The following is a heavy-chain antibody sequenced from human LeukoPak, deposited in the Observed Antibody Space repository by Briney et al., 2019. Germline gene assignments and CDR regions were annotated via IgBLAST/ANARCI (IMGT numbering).Heavy chain of an antibody. CDR2: ISSSSSTI. J-gene: IGHJ6*02. D-gene: IGHD6-19*01. Sequence: GGCLRLSCAASVFTLSSYSMRWVRQARGKGLEWVSYISSSSSTIYYADSVKGRFTISRDNAKNPLYLQMNSLRAEDTAVYYCARDERALSWQWLVQDYYYYYGMDVWGQGTTVTVSS. V-gene: IGHV3-48*01. CDR3: ARDERALSWQWLVQDYYYYYGMDV. CDR1: VFTLSSYS.